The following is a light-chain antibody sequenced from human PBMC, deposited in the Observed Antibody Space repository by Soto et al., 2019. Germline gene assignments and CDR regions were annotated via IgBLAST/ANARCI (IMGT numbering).Light chain of an antibody. J-gene: IGLJ2*01. CDR2: SND. CDR3: ATWDDSLNVV. CDR1: TSNIGTNT. V-gene: IGLV1-44*01. Sequence: QSVLTQSPSASGTPGQRVSISCSGSTSNIGTNTVSWYQHVPGTAPKLLIYSNDQRPSAVPGRFSGSKSGTSASLAISGLLSEEEADYYCATWDDSLNVVFGGGTKVTVL.